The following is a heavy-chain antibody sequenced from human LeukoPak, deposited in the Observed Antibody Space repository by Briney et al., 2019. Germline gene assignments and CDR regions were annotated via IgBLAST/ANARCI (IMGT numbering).Heavy chain of an antibody. CDR3: AREQSGTRGWYPVDY. J-gene: IGHJ4*02. CDR2: IRPDGDRT. Sequence: EAGGSLRLFCAASGFTFSTYAMTWVRQGPGKGLEWVSAIRPDGDRTYYANSVRGRFTISRDNSKDTVYLQINGLRVEDTAVYYCAREQSGTRGWYPVDYWGQGTLVTVSS. V-gene: IGHV3-23*01. D-gene: IGHD6-19*01. CDR1: GFTFSTYA.